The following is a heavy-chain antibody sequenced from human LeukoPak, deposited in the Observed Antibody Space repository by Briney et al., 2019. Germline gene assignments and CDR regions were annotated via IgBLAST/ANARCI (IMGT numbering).Heavy chain of an antibody. Sequence: PSETLSLTCTVSGGSISSSSYYWVWIRQPPGKGLEWIGYIYYSGSTNYNPSLKSRVTISVDTSKNQFSLKLSSVTAADTAVYYCARKRETVLEGWYFDLWGRGTLVTVSS. J-gene: IGHJ2*01. D-gene: IGHD2-8*01. CDR2: IYYSGST. CDR3: ARKRETVLEGWYFDL. CDR1: GGSISSSSYY. V-gene: IGHV4-61*05.